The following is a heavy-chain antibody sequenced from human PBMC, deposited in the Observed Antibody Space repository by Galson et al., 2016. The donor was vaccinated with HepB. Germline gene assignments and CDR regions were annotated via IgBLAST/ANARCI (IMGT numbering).Heavy chain of an antibody. V-gene: IGHV1-2*02. CDR3: ARGQYDILNDY. CDR2: INPNSGGT. Sequence: SVKVSCKASGYSFIDYYIYWVRQAPGQGLEWMGWINPNSGGTHYIQKFQGRVTMTKDTSINTAYMELSSLRSDDTAVYYCARGQYDILNDYWGQGTLVTVSS. D-gene: IGHD3-9*01. CDR1: GYSFIDYY. J-gene: IGHJ4*02.